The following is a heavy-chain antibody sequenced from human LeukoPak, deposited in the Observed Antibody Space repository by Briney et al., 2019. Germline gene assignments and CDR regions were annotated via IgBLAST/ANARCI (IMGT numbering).Heavy chain of an antibody. CDR3: VSTRFDY. J-gene: IGHJ4*02. Sequence: GRSLRLSCAASGFTFSSYGMHWVRQAPGKGLEWVAVISYDGSNKYYADSVKGRFTISRDHSKNPLYLQMNSLRAEDTAVYYCVSTRFDYWGQGTLVIVSS. D-gene: IGHD4-11*01. CDR2: ISYDGSNK. V-gene: IGHV3-30*03. CDR1: GFTFSSYG.